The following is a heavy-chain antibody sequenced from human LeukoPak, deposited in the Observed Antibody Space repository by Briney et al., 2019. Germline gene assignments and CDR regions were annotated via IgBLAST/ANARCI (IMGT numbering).Heavy chain of an antibody. D-gene: IGHD1-1*01. CDR2: IYGGDSAI. CDR1: GYRFNSYW. CDR3: ARLSEELEAHFDF. Sequence: GESLKISCKGAGYRFNSYWIGWVRQMPGQGLQWMGVIYGGDSAIRYSPSFQGQVTISADKSINTAYLQWSSLKASDTAMYYCARLSEELEAHFDFWGQGTPVTVSS. J-gene: IGHJ4*02. V-gene: IGHV5-51*01.